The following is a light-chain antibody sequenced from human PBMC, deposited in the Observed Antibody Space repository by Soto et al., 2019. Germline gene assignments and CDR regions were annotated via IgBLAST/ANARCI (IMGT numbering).Light chain of an antibody. CDR3: QQYNKWPIT. J-gene: IGKJ5*01. V-gene: IGKV3-15*01. Sequence: VGRAQSPATLSLSPGERATLSCRASQSVSRLLAWYQQKPGQAPRLLIYRASTRDTGISGRFSGSGSGTEFTLTITSLQSEDFAVYYCQQYNKWPITFGQGTRLEIK. CDR1: QSVSRL. CDR2: RAS.